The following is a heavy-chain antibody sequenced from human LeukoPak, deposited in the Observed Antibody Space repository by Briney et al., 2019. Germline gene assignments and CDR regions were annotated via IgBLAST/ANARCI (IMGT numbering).Heavy chain of an antibody. Sequence: GSLRLSCAASGFTFSSYGMSWVRQAPGKGLEWVSVIYSGGSTYYADSVKGRFTISRDNGKNSVFLQMNSLRVEDTAVYYCARDSYSSSRNDYWGQGTLVTVSS. CDR1: GFTFSSYG. V-gene: IGHV3-23*03. CDR2: IYSGGST. D-gene: IGHD6-13*01. J-gene: IGHJ4*02. CDR3: ARDSYSSSRNDY.